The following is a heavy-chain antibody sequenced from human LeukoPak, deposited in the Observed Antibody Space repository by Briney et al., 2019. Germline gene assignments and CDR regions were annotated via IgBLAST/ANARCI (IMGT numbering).Heavy chain of an antibody. CDR2: ISSSTTM. J-gene: IGHJ4*02. CDR3: ASSQGPLDY. CDR1: GFTFSTYD. Sequence: PGGSLRLSCAASGFTFSTYDMNWVRQAPGKGLEWVSFISSSTTMYYADSVKGRFTISRDNAKNSLYLQMNSLRAEDTAMYFCASSQGPLDYWGQGTLVTVSS. V-gene: IGHV3-48*01.